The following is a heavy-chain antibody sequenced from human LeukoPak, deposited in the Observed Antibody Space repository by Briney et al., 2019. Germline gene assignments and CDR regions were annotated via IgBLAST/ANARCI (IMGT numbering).Heavy chain of an antibody. V-gene: IGHV3-48*03. D-gene: IGHD3-10*01. J-gene: IGHJ4*02. CDR3: ARDLSRLLWFGELFGPQDY. CDR1: GFTFSSYE. Sequence: GGSLRLSCAASGFTFSSYEMNWVRQAPGKGLEWVSYISSSGSTIYYADSVKGRFTISRDNAKNSLYLQMNSLRAEDTAVYYCARDLSRLLWFGELFGPQDYWGQGTLVTVSS. CDR2: ISSSGSTI.